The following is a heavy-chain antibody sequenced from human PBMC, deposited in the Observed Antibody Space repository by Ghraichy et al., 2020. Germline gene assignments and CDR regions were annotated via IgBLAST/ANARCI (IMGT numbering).Heavy chain of an antibody. CDR1: GVSMTSYY. CDR3: ASSGIRASAFDP. V-gene: IGHV4-59*01. J-gene: IGHJ5*02. D-gene: IGHD1-14*01. CDR2: IYYTGST. Sequence: SETLSLTCSVFGVSMTSYYWNWIRQPPGKGLEWIGYIYYTGSTSYSSSLESRVTMSVDTSKNQFSLKLTSVTAADTAVYCCASSGIRASAFDPWGQGTLVTVSS.